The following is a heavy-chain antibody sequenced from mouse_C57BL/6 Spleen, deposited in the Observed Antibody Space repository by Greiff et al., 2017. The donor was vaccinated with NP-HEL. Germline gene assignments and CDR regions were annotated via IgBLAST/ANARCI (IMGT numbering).Heavy chain of an antibody. J-gene: IGHJ2*01. CDR3: ARSDYYYGSSSFDY. CDR2: IDPNSGGT. V-gene: IGHV1-72*01. D-gene: IGHD1-1*01. Sequence: VKLQQPGGLEWIGRIDPNSGGTKYNEKFKSKATLTVDKPSSTAYMQLSSLTSEDSAVYYCARSDYYYGSSSFDYWGQGTTLTVSS.